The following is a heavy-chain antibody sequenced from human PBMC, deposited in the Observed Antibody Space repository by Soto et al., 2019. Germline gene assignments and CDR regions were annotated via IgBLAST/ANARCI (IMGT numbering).Heavy chain of an antibody. D-gene: IGHD3-22*01. V-gene: IGHV1-18*04. CDR1: GYTFTSYG. Sequence: QVQLVQSGAEVKKPGASVKVSCKASGYTFTSYGISWVRQAPGQGREWMGWISAYNDNTNYAQKLQGRVTMTTDTSPSTAYMELRSLRSDDTSVYYCARDRDYYDSSGYPVWGQGTLVTVSS. CDR3: ARDRDYYDSSGYPV. CDR2: ISAYNDNT. J-gene: IGHJ4*02.